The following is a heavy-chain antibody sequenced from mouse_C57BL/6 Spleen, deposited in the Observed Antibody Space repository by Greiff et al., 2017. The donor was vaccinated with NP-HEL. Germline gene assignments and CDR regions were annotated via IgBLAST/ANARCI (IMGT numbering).Heavy chain of an antibody. CDR2: IYPGSGST. D-gene: IGHD2-4*01. CDR3: ASALYDYGEGYAMDY. Sequence: VQLQQSGAELVKPGASVKMSCKASGYTFTSYWITWVKQRPGQGLEWIGDIYPGSGSTNYNEKFKSKATLTVDTSSSTAYMQLSSLTSEDSAVYYCASALYDYGEGYAMDYWGQGTSVTVSS. J-gene: IGHJ4*01. V-gene: IGHV1-55*01. CDR1: GYTFTSYW.